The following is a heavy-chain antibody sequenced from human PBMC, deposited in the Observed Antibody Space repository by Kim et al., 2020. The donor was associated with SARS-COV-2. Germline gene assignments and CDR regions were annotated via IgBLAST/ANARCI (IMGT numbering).Heavy chain of an antibody. CDR1: GGSISSSSYY. Sequence: SETLSLICTVSGGSISSSSYYWGWIRQPPGKGLEWIGSIYYSGSTYYNPSLKSRVTISVDTSKNQFSLKLSSVTAADTAVYYCARDREWLSVESWYGKDVWGQGTTVTVS. V-gene: IGHV4-39*07. CDR3: ARDREWLSVESWYGKDV. CDR2: IYYSGST. J-gene: IGHJ6*02. D-gene: IGHD3-3*01.